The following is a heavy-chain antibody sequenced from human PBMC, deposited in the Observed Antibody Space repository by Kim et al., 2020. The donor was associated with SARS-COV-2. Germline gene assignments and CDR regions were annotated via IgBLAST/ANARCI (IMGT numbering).Heavy chain of an antibody. D-gene: IGHD5-18*01. CDR2: IKQDGSVK. J-gene: IGHJ4*02. V-gene: IGHV3-7*03. CDR1: GFKFGIYW. CDR3: VKGVDTALTPGDY. Sequence: GGSLRLSCVAPGFKFGIYWMIWVCHAPGKGLEWVANIKQDGSVKYYVDSVRGRFTISRDSAKNSLYLQMNSLRVEDTAVYYSVKGVDTALTPGDYWGQGTLVTVSS.